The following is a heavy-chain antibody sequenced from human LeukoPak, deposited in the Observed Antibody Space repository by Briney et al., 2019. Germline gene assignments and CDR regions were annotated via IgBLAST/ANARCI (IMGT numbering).Heavy chain of an antibody. D-gene: IGHD2-15*01. J-gene: IGHJ6*02. CDR1: GGSISSYY. Sequence: SETLSLTCTVSGGSISSYYWSRIRQPAGKGLEWIGRIYTSGSTNYNPSLKSRVTMSVDTSKNQFSLKLSSVTAADTAVYYCARVAEAPYYYYGMDVWGQGTTVTVSS. V-gene: IGHV4-4*07. CDR2: IYTSGST. CDR3: ARVAEAPYYYYGMDV.